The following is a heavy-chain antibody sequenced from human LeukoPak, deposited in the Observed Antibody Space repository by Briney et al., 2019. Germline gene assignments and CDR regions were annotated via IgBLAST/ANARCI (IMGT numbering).Heavy chain of an antibody. D-gene: IGHD3-10*01. V-gene: IGHV1-8*01. CDR2: MNPNSGHT. Sequence: GASVKVSCKASGYTFTSYDINWVRQATGQGLEWMGWMNPNSGHTGYAQKFQGRVTMTRNTSISTAYMELSSLRSEDTAVYYCARGPIPMVRGYKGWFDPWGQGTLVTVSS. CDR1: GYTFTSYD. CDR3: ARGPIPMVRGYKGWFDP. J-gene: IGHJ5*02.